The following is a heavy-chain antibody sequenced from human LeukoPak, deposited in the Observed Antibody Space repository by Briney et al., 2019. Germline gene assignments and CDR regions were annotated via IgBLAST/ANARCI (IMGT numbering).Heavy chain of an antibody. D-gene: IGHD3-16*01. V-gene: IGHV4-28*01. CDR2: IYYSGST. Sequence: PSDTLSLTCAVSGYSISSSNWWGWIRQPPGKGLEWIGYIYYSGSTNYNPSLKSRVTISVDTSKSQFSLKLSSVTAADTAVYYCARHKPGTYYYGMDVWGQGTTVTVSS. CDR3: ARHKPGTYYYGMDV. CDR1: GYSISSSNW. J-gene: IGHJ6*02.